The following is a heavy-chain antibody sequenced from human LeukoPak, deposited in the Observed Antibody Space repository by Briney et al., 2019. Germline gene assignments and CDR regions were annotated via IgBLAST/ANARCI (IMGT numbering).Heavy chain of an antibody. CDR2: INEGGGLK. CDR1: GFTFSAYW. D-gene: IGHD6-13*01. CDR3: ASDYSSSPALWY. V-gene: IGHV3-7*01. Sequence: GGSLRLSCAASGFTFSAYWMTWVRQAPGKGLEWVAIINEGGGLKYYVDSVKGRFTISRDNTNNSLYLQMISLRVDDTAVYYCASDYSSSPALWYWGQGTLVTVSS. J-gene: IGHJ4*02.